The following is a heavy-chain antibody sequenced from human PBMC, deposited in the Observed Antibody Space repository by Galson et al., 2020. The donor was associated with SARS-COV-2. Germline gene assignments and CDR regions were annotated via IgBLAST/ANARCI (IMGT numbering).Heavy chain of an antibody. D-gene: IGHD1-26*01. V-gene: IGHV3-30*07. Sequence: GESLKISCAASGFSFSRYAMHWVRQAPGKGLEWVAVMSNDGTNAYYADSVKGRFTISRDNSKNTLYLQMNSLRAEDTAVYYCARALEEWDLLFPFDSWGQGTLLTVSS. CDR3: ARALEEWDLLFPFDS. CDR2: MSNDGTNA. J-gene: IGHJ4*02. CDR1: GFSFSRYA.